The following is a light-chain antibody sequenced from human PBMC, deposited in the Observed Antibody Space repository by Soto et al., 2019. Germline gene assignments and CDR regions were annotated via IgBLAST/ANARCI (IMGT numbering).Light chain of an antibody. V-gene: IGKV1-39*01. Sequence: DIQMTQSPSSLSASIGDRVTITCRASQTVHTYLHWYQQKPGKAPKLLIYAASNLQSGVPSRFSGSGSGTNFTLTISSLQPDDFATYYCQQFNTSPWTFGQGTKVDIK. CDR3: QQFNTSPWT. CDR1: QTVHTY. CDR2: AAS. J-gene: IGKJ1*01.